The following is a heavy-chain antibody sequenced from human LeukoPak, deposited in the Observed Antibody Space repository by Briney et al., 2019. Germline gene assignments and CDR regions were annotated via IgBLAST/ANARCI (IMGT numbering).Heavy chain of an antibody. CDR1: GGSISSGDYY. CDR3: ARDRGSYTGWFDP. CDR2: IYYSGST. J-gene: IGHJ5*02. D-gene: IGHD1-26*01. Sequence: SQTLSLTCTVSGGSISSGDYYWSWIRQPPGKGLEWIGYIYYSGSTYYNPSLKSRFTISVDTSKNQFSLKLSSVTAADTAVYHCARDRGSYTGWFDPWGQGTLVTVSS. V-gene: IGHV4-30-4*01.